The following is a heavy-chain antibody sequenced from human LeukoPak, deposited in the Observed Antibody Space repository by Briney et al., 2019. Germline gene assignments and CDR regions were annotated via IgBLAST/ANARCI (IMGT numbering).Heavy chain of an antibody. CDR1: GHTLTEFS. V-gene: IGHV1-24*01. D-gene: IGHD2-2*01. J-gene: IGHJ4*02. CDR3: ARESDCSSTSCSPKSFDY. CDR2: FDPEDGET. Sequence: ASVKVSCKVSGHTLTEFSMHWVRQAPGKRLEWMGRFDPEDGETIYAQKFQGRVTMTRDMSTSTVYMELSSLRSEDTAVYYCARESDCSSTSCSPKSFDYWGQGTLVTVSS.